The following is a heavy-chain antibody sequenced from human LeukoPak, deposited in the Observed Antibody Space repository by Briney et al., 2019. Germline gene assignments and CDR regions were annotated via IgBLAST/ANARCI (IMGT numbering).Heavy chain of an antibody. CDR2: ISGSGGST. CDR3: AKDQNYYDSSGFPWYFDY. J-gene: IGHJ4*02. Sequence: GGSLRLSCAASGFTFSSYAMSWVRQAPGKGLEWVSAISGSGGSTYYADSVKGRFTISRDNSKNTLYLQMNSLRAEDTAVYYCAKDQNYYDSSGFPWYFDYWGQGTLVTVSS. D-gene: IGHD3-22*01. CDR1: GFTFSSYA. V-gene: IGHV3-23*01.